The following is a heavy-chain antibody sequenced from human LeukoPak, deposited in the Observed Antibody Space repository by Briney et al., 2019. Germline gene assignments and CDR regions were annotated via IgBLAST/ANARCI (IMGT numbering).Heavy chain of an antibody. D-gene: IGHD4-17*01. CDR2: ISSGSSAI. V-gene: IGHV3-21*01. J-gene: IGHJ4*02. CDR3: ARGHTAVTRHFDF. CDR1: GFTFDDYA. Sequence: PGGSLRLSCAASGFTFDDYAMSWVRQAPGKGPEWVSIISSGSSAIFSADALKGRFTISRDDAKNLLYLDMNSLRAEDTAVYYCARGHTAVTRHFDFWGQGTLVTVSS.